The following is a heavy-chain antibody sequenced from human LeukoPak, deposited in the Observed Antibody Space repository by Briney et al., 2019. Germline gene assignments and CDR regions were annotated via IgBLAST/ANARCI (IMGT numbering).Heavy chain of an antibody. CDR3: ARDLLGYNNHYMDV. Sequence: PGGSLRLSCAASGLTFSTHWMSWFRQAPGKGLEWVGNINQDGSEKYYVDSLKGRFTISRDNAKNSLFLQMNSLRAEDTAVYYCARDLLGYNNHYMDVWGKGTTVTVSS. CDR1: GLTFSTHW. J-gene: IGHJ6*03. D-gene: IGHD3-10*01. V-gene: IGHV3-7*01. CDR2: INQDGSEK.